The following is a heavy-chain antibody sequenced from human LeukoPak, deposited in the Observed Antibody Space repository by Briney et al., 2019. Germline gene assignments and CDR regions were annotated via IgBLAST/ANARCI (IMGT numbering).Heavy chain of an antibody. Sequence: GGSLRLSCAASGFTFSDYYMSWIRQVPGKGLEWVSYIGRSGTTIHYADSVKGRFTVSWDNAKKSLYLQMNSLRAEDTAVYYCARSGKIYFDWLLDYWGQGTLVTVSS. CDR1: GFTFSDYY. CDR2: IGRSGTTI. J-gene: IGHJ4*02. V-gene: IGHV3-11*04. CDR3: ARSGKIYFDWLLDY. D-gene: IGHD3-9*01.